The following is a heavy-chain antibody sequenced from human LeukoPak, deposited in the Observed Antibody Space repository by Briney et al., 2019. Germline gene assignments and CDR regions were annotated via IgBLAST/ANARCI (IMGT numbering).Heavy chain of an antibody. J-gene: IGHJ2*01. V-gene: IGHV3-21*01. CDR1: GFTFSSYS. CDR2: ISSSSSYI. D-gene: IGHD3-22*01. CDR3: VRDYYDSSGYYSDADWYFDL. Sequence: GGSLRLSCAASGFTFSSYSMNWVRQAPGKGLEWVSSISSSSSYIYYADSVKGRFTISRDNAKNSLYLQMNSLRAEDTAVYYCVRDYYDSSGYYSDADWYFDLWGRGTLVTVSS.